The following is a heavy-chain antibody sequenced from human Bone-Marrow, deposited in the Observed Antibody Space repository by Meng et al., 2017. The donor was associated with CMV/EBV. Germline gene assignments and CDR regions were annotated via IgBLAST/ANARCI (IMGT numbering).Heavy chain of an antibody. V-gene: IGHV3-23*03. D-gene: IGHD3-10*01. Sequence: GESLKISCAASGFTFSSYAMSWVRQAPGKGLEWVSVIYSGGSSTYYADSVKGRFTISRDNSKNTPYLQMNSLRAEDTAVYYCANLGYGSGRRAYWGQGTLVTVSS. CDR3: ANLGYGSGRRAY. CDR2: IYSGGSST. J-gene: IGHJ4*02. CDR1: GFTFSSYA.